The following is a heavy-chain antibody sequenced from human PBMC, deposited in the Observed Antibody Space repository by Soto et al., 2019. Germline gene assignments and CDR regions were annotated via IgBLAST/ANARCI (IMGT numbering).Heavy chain of an antibody. CDR1: GGSFSGYY. CDR2: INHSGST. J-gene: IGHJ6*03. Sequence: QVQLQQWGAGLLKPSETLSLTCAVYGGSFSGYYWSWIRQPQGKGLEWIGEINHSGSTNYNPSLKSRVTISVDTSKIQFSLKLRSVTAADTAVYYCARGSGPRYYYYYMDVWGKGTTVTVSS. V-gene: IGHV4-34*01. CDR3: ARGSGPRYYYYYMDV.